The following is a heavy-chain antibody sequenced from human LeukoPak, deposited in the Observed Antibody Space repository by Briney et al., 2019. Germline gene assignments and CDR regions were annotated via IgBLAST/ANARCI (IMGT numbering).Heavy chain of an antibody. Sequence: GSLRLSCAASGFTFSSYGMHWVRQAPGKGLEWVAVISYDGSNKYYADSVKGRFTISRDNSKNTLYLQMNSLRAEDTAVYFCARGVPSGVDYFDYWGQGTLVTVSS. D-gene: IGHD6-19*01. CDR2: ISYDGSNK. V-gene: IGHV3-30*03. J-gene: IGHJ4*02. CDR3: ARGVPSGVDYFDY. CDR1: GFTFSSYG.